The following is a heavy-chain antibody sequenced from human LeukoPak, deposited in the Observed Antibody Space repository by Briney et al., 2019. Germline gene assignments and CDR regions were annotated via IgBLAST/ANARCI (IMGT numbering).Heavy chain of an antibody. Sequence: PSETLSLTCAVYGGSFSGYYWSWIRQPPGKGLEWIGSIYYSGSTYYNPSLKSRVTISVDTSKNQFSLKLSSVTAADTAVYYCARGFSGSSDFDYWGQGTLVTVSS. V-gene: IGHV4-34*01. CDR2: IYYSGST. CDR1: GGSFSGYY. D-gene: IGHD1-26*01. CDR3: ARGFSGSSDFDY. J-gene: IGHJ4*02.